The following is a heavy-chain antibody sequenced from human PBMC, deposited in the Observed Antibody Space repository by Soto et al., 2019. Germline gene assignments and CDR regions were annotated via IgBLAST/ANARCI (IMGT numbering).Heavy chain of an antibody. D-gene: IGHD2-15*01. Sequence: PSETLSLTCTVSGGSISSYYWSWIRQPPGKGLEWVGYIYYSGSTYLNPSLKSRVTMSVDTSKNQFSLKLSSVTAADTAVYYCARTPIGYCSGGTCSNWFDPWGQGTLVTVSS. CDR1: GGSISSYY. J-gene: IGHJ5*02. CDR3: ARTPIGYCSGGTCSNWFDP. V-gene: IGHV4-59*08. CDR2: IYYSGST.